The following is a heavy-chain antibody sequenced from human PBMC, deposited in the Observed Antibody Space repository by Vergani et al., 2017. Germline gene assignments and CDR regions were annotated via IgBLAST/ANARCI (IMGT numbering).Heavy chain of an antibody. Sequence: EVQLVQSGAEVKTPGESLKISCQISGYSFTNYWIGWVRQMPGKGLEWMGIIHPADSDTRYSPSFQGQVTISVDKSISTAYLQRSSLRASDSAMYYCARLYGRDSSGSKYFDYLGQGTLVTVSS. D-gene: IGHD3-22*01. CDR1: GYSFTNYW. J-gene: IGHJ4*02. CDR3: ARLYGRDSSGSKYFDY. CDR2: IHPADSDT. V-gene: IGHV5-51*01.